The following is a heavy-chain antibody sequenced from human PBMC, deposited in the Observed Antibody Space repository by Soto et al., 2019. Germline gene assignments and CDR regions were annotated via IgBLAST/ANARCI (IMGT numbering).Heavy chain of an antibody. CDR3: ARDFKEGYYYYYGMDV. CDR2: IYYSGST. J-gene: IGHJ6*02. Sequence: SETLSLTCTVSCGSISSSSYYWGWIRQPPGKGLEWIGSIYYSGSTYYNPSLKSRVTISVDTSKNQFSLKLSSVTAADTAVYYCARDFKEGYYYYYGMDVWGQGTTVTVSS. V-gene: IGHV4-39*02. CDR1: CGSISSSSYY.